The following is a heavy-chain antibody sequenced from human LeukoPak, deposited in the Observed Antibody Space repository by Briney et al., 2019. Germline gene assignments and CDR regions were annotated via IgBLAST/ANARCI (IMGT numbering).Heavy chain of an antibody. D-gene: IGHD1-26*01. CDR1: GYTFTSYY. V-gene: IGHV1-46*01. CDR3: ARVNGSYLPPYYYYYSMDV. Sequence: EASVKVSCKASGYTFTSYYMHWVRQAPGQGLEWMGIINPSGGSTSYAQKFQGRVTMTRDTSTSTVYMELSSLRSEDTAVYYCARVNGSYLPPYYYYYSMDVWGQGTTVTVSS. J-gene: IGHJ6*02. CDR2: INPSGGST.